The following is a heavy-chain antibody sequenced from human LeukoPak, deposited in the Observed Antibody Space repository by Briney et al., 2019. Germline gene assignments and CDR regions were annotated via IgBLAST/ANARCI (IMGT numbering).Heavy chain of an antibody. CDR3: ARVGSPNDYYDSSGYYYVEWFDP. Sequence: ASVKVSCKASGYTFTGYYMHWVRQAPGQGLEWMGWINPNSGGTNYAQKFQGRVTMTRDTSISTAYMELRSLRSDDTAVYYCARVGSPNDYYDSSGYYYVEWFDPWGQGTLVTVSS. J-gene: IGHJ5*02. V-gene: IGHV1-2*02. CDR1: GYTFTGYY. D-gene: IGHD3-22*01. CDR2: INPNSGGT.